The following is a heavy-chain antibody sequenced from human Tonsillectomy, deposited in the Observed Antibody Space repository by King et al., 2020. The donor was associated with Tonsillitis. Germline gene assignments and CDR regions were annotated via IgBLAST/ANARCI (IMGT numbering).Heavy chain of an antibody. V-gene: IGHV3-23*04. D-gene: IGHD5-24*01. CDR2: IGSSGTP. J-gene: IGHJ4*02. CDR3: AKGLSATIATGES. Sequence: VQLVESGGGLVQPGGSLRLSCAASGFGFSSFAMNWVRQAPGRGLEWVSGIGSSGTPYYEESVKGRFTVSRDIAKLTVFLQLSSLADEDTAVYYCAKGLSATIATGESWGEGTLVTVS. CDR1: GFGFSSFA.